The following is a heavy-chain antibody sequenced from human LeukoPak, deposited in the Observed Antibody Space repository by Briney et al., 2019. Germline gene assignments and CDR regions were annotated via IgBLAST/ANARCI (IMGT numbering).Heavy chain of an antibody. V-gene: IGHV3-23*01. J-gene: IGHJ5*02. CDR1: GLHFSGTA. D-gene: IGHD6-19*01. Sequence: GGSLRLSCAASGLHFSGTAMSWVRQAPGKGLEWVSAISHDGMNAYYADSVKRRFTISRDNSKKTVSLEMSSLTAADTGVYYCAKDGAQYSSGPECDPRGQGALVTVSP. CDR3: AKDGAQYSSGPECDP. CDR2: ISHDGMNA.